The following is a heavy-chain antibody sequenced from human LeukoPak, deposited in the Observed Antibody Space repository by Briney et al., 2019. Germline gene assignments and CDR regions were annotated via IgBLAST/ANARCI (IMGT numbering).Heavy chain of an antibody. D-gene: IGHD3-10*01. CDR3: ARDPGSGHYYGSGSYYPPTGVDY. CDR1: GYTFTCYY. J-gene: IGHJ4*02. V-gene: IGHV1-2*02. Sequence: ASVKVSCKASGYTFTCYYMHWVRQAPGQGLEWMGWINPNSCGTNYAQKFQGRVTMTRDTSISTAYMELSRLRSDDTAVYYCARDPGSGHYYGSGSYYPPTGVDYWGQGTLVTVSS. CDR2: INPNSCGT.